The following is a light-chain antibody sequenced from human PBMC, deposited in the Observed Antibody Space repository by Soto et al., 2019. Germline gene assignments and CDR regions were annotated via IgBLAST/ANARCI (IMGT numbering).Light chain of an antibody. CDR3: QQYSSYSRT. V-gene: IGKV1-12*01. CDR2: GAS. Sequence: QVLQSPASVSASVGGRVTITVGASQDISSCLAWYQQTPGKAPKLLLHGASCLDSGVPSRFSGGGAGTEFTLTISSLQPEDFATYYCQQYSSYSRTFGQGTKVDIK. CDR1: QDISSC. J-gene: IGKJ1*01.